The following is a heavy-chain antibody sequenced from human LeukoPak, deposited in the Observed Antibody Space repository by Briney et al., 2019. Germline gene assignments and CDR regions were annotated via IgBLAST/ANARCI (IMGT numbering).Heavy chain of an antibody. CDR3: VTSVGAIIWGVGDS. CDR2: ISAGGGNT. J-gene: IGHJ4*02. D-gene: IGHD3-3*01. CDR1: GFKFSDSG. Sequence: GGSLRLSCSASGFKFSDSGMSWVRQAPGKGLEWVSHISAGGGNTYYADSVKGRFVISRDNSKNTVYLQMNSLRADDTAAYHCVTSVGAIIWGVGDSWGQGTLVSVSS. V-gene: IGHV3-23*01.